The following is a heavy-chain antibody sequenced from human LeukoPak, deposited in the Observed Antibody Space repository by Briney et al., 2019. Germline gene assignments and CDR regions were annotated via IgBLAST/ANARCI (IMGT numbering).Heavy chain of an antibody. J-gene: IGHJ6*03. Sequence: GASVKVSCKASGYTFTSYGILWVRQAPGQGLEWMGGIIPIFGTANYAQKFQGRVTITADKSTSTAYMELSSLRSEDTAVYYCAREGLREYYYYMDVWGKGTTVTVSS. CDR3: AREGLREYYYYMDV. CDR1: GYTFTSYG. D-gene: IGHD4-17*01. V-gene: IGHV1-69*06. CDR2: IIPIFGTA.